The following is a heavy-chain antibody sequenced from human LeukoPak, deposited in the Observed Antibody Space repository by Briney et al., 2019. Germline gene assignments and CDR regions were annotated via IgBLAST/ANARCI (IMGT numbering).Heavy chain of an antibody. CDR3: ARTVGYCSGGSCYGWFDP. J-gene: IGHJ5*02. CDR2: ISAYNGNT. Sequence: ASVKVSCKASGYTFTSYGISWVRQAPGQGLEWMGWISAYNGNTNYAQKLQGRVTMTTDTSTSTAYMELRSLRSDDTAVYYCARTVGYCSGGSCYGWFDPWGQGTLVTVSS. D-gene: IGHD2-15*01. V-gene: IGHV1-18*01. CDR1: GYTFTSYG.